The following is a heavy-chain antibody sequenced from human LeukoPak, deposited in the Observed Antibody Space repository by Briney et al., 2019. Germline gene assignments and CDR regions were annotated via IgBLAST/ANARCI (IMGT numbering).Heavy chain of an antibody. V-gene: IGHV1-69*13. CDR3: ARATDYCSGGSCHDYFDY. Sequence: ASVKVSCKASGGTFSSYAISWVPQAPGQGLEWMGGIIPIFGTANYAQKFQGRVTITADESTSTAYMELSSLRSEDTAVYYCARATDYCSGGSCHDYFDYWGQGTLVTVSS. J-gene: IGHJ4*02. CDR1: GGTFSSYA. D-gene: IGHD2-15*01. CDR2: IIPIFGTA.